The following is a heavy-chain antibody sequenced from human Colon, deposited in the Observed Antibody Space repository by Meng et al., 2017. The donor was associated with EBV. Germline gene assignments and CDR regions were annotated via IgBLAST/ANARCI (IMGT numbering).Heavy chain of an antibody. Sequence: QVQLVQSGSGLKKPGDSVKVSCQAAGYTFTSSSMNWVRHAPGQGLEWMGWININTGNPTYAQGFTGRFVFSLDTSVSTAYLQIDSLKADDTAVYYCARGNGWRFDYWGQGTLVTSPQ. D-gene: IGHD6-19*01. V-gene: IGHV7-4-1*01. CDR3: ARGNGWRFDY. CDR1: GYTFTSSS. J-gene: IGHJ4*02. CDR2: ININTGNP.